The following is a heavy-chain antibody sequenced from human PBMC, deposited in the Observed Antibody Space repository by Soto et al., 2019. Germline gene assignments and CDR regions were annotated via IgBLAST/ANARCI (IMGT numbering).Heavy chain of an antibody. CDR3: AKCPLLWFDYYYYYMDV. CDR2: ISGSGGST. J-gene: IGHJ6*03. V-gene: IGHV3-23*01. D-gene: IGHD3-10*01. Sequence: GGSLRLSCAASGFTFSSYAMSWVRQAPGKGLEWVSAISGSGGSTYYADSVKGRFTISRDNSKNTLYLQMNSLRAEDTAVYYCAKCPLLWFDYYYYYMDVWGKGTTVTVSS. CDR1: GFTFSSYA.